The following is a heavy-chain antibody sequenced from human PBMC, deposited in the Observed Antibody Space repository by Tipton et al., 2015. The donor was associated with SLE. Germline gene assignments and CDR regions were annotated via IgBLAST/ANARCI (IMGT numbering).Heavy chain of an antibody. V-gene: IGHV4-59*12. Sequence: TLSLTCTVSGDSISTYYWSWIRQPPGKGLEWIGYISYSGSTNYNPSLKSRVTISVDTSKNQFSLHLSSVTPEDTALYYCARRGSYGVKEAFDIWGQGTMVTAPS. CDR2: ISYSGST. D-gene: IGHD4/OR15-4a*01. CDR1: GDSISTYY. CDR3: ARRGSYGVKEAFDI. J-gene: IGHJ3*02.